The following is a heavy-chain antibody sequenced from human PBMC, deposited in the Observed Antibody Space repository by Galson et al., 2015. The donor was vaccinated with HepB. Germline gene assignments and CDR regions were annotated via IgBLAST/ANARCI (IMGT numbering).Heavy chain of an antibody. D-gene: IGHD2/OR15-2a*01. CDR2: ISYDGSNK. CDR1: GFTFSSYA. J-gene: IGHJ5*02. CDR3: ARRSMGGWFDP. V-gene: IGHV3-30-3*01. Sequence: SLRLSCAASGFTFSSYAMHWVRRAPGKGLEWVTVISYDGSNKYYADSVKGRFTISRDNSKNTLYLQMNSLRAEDTAVYYCARRSMGGWFDPWGQGTLVTVSS.